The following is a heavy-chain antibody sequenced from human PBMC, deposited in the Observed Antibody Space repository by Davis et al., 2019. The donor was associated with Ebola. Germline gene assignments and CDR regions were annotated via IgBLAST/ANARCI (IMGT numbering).Heavy chain of an antibody. CDR3: ARGLLDHGDYAGWGLDV. J-gene: IGHJ6*02. D-gene: IGHD4-17*01. Sequence: SVKVSCKASGYIFPSYGIGWVRQAPGQGLEWMGWITPYNCRSYYGQKFQGRVTMTTDTSTTSAYMELRSLTSDDTAVYYCARGLLDHGDYAGWGLDVWGQGTTVTVSS. CDR1: GYIFPSYG. V-gene: IGHV1-18*01. CDR2: ITPYNCRS.